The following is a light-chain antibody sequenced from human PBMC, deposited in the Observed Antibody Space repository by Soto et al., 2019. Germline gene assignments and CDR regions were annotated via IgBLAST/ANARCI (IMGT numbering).Light chain of an antibody. V-gene: IGLV1-47*01. Sequence: SVLTQPPSASGTPGQGVTISCSGSTSNIGSKYVYWYQQLPGTAPKLLIYRNNQRPSGVPDRFSGSKSGTSASLAISGLRSDDEAEYFCATWDDSLNGFYVFGTGTKVTVL. CDR3: ATWDDSLNGFYV. CDR2: RNN. J-gene: IGLJ1*01. CDR1: TSNIGSKY.